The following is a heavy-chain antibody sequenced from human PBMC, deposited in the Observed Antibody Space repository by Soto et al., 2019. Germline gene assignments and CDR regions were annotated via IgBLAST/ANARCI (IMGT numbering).Heavy chain of an antibody. Sequence: GGSLRLSCASSGFTFSSYAMSWVRQAPGKGLEWVAGIPYNTGSTNYADSVKGRFTISRDNSKNTLYLQMTSLRAEDTAVYYCAKVSIAKSSAVTFDSWGQGTLVTVS. CDR3: AKVSIAKSSAVTFDS. CDR2: IPYNTGST. CDR1: GFTFSSYA. D-gene: IGHD2-15*01. J-gene: IGHJ4*02. V-gene: IGHV3-23*01.